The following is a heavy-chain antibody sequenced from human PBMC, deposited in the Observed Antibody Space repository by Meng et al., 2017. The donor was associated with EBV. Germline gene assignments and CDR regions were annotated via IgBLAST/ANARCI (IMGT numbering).Heavy chain of an antibody. V-gene: IGHV3-30*18. Sequence: LGGAGGGVVQPWRSLSLSLSGSGFHFSYYCFHWVRQAPGKGPEWVAIIPSDASHNKYYADSVKGRFTISRDNSKNTLYLQMNSPRTEDTAVYYCAKDLSGRFDPWGQGTLVTVSS. CDR1: GFHFSYYC. CDR3: AKDLSGRFDP. CDR2: IPSDASHNK. D-gene: IGHD1-14*01. J-gene: IGHJ5*02.